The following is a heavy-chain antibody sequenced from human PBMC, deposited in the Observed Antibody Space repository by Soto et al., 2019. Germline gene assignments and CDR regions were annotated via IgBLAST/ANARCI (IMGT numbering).Heavy chain of an antibody. D-gene: IGHD3-10*01. V-gene: IGHV4-59*01. CDR1: GASMSEYF. J-gene: IGHJ4*02. CDR2: IYYLGST. CDR3: ARDGYDGSGSPYPAF. Sequence: SETLSLTCTVSGASMSEYFWSWIRQSPGKGLEWIGYIYYLGSTDYNPSLKSRVTISVDTSKRQSSLRLTSVTAADTAVYYCARDGYDGSGSPYPAFWGPGTQVTVS.